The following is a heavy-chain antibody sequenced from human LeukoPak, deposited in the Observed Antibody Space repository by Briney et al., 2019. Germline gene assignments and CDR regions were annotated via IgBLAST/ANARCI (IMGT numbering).Heavy chain of an antibody. CDR2: INPNSGGT. CDR3: ARDRGPPNIAAAPFGY. D-gene: IGHD6-13*01. V-gene: IGHV1-2*02. CDR1: GYTFTGYY. J-gene: IGHJ4*02. Sequence: ASVKVSCKASGYTFTGYYMHWLRQAPGQGLEWMGWINPNSGGTNYAQKFQGRVTITRDTSISTAYMELSRLRSDDTAVYYCARDRGPPNIAAAPFGYWGQGTLVTVSS.